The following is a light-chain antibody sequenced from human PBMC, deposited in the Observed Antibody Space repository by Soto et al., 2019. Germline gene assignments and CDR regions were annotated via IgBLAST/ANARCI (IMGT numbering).Light chain of an antibody. Sequence: QSALTQPASVSGSPGQSITISCTGTSSDVGSYNLVSWYQQHPGKAPKLMIYEGSKRPSGVSNRFSGSKSGNTASLTISGLQAEDEAEYYCCSYAGSSTFIFGGGTKVTVL. CDR1: SSDVGSYNL. CDR2: EGS. J-gene: IGLJ2*01. CDR3: CSYAGSSTFI. V-gene: IGLV2-23*01.